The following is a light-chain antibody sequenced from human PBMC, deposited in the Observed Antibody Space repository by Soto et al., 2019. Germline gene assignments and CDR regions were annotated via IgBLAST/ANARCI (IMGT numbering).Light chain of an antibody. CDR1: QSVSSW. Sequence: DIQMTQSPSSVSASEGDRVTITCRASQSVSSWLAWYQQKPGTAPKLLIYHASTLESGVPSRFSGDGSGTEFTLTISSLQRDDFGIYYCQQYSRLWSFGQGTKVDIK. J-gene: IGKJ1*01. V-gene: IGKV1-5*01. CDR2: HAS. CDR3: QQYSRLWS.